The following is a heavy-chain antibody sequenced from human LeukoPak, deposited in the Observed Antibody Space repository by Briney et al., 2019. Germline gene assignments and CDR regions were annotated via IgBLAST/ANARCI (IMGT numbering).Heavy chain of an antibody. J-gene: IGHJ6*03. CDR3: ARVGPTSYDFWRFGYYMDV. CDR1: GYTFTAYC. CDR2: INADNGNT. D-gene: IGHD3-3*01. Sequence: ASVKVSCKASGYTFTAYCMHWVRQAPGQGLEWMGWINADNGNTNYAQKLQGRVTMTTDTSTSTAYMELRSLRSDDTAVYYCARVGPTSYDFWRFGYYMDVWGKGTTVTVSS. V-gene: IGHV1-18*04.